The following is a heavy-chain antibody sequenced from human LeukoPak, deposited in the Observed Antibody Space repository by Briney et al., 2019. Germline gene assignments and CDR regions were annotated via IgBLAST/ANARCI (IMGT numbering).Heavy chain of an antibody. D-gene: IGHD3-16*02. CDR1: GGSIDSTNW. V-gene: IGHV4/OR15-8*01. CDR3: ARSHDHLWGNYPDY. Sequence: PSQTLSLTCDVSGGSIDSTNWWNWVRQPPGKGLEWIGEIHHDGRINYNPSLKSRVTLSVDKSKNQFSLRMHSVTAADTAMYYCARSHDHLWGNYPDYWGQGTLVTVSS. J-gene: IGHJ4*02. CDR2: IHHDGRI.